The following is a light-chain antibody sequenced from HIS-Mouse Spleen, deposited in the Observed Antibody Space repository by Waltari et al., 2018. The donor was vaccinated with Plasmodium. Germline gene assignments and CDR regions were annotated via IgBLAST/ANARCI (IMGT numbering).Light chain of an antibody. Sequence: SYELTQPPSVSVSPGQTARITCSGDALPKKYAYWYQQKSGQAPVLGIYADSKRPSGSPDGFSGSSSGTMATLTISGAQVEDEADYYCYSTDSSGNHRVFGGGTKLTVL. V-gene: IGLV3-10*01. CDR1: ALPKKY. CDR2: ADS. J-gene: IGLJ3*02. CDR3: YSTDSSGNHRV.